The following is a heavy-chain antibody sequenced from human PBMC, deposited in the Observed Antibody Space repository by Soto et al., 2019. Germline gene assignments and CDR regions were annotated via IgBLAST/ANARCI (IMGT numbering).Heavy chain of an antibody. CDR1: GFTFTSSA. Sequence: SVKVSCKASGFTFTSSAVQWVRQARGQRLEWIGWIVVGSGNTNYAQKFQERVTITRDMSTSTAYMELNSLRSEDTAVYYCAAWASNYYDSSGYHNWGQGTLGAVSS. CDR3: AAWASNYYDSSGYHN. CDR2: IVVGSGNT. J-gene: IGHJ4*02. V-gene: IGHV1-58*01. D-gene: IGHD3-22*01.